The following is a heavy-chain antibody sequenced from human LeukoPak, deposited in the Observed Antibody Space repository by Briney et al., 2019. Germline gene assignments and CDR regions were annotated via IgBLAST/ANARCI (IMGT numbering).Heavy chain of an antibody. CDR2: IWYDGSNK. CDR3: ARDNSGWSYFDY. Sequence: PGGSLRLSCAASGFTFSSYGMHWVRQAPGKGLEWVAVIWYDGSNKYYADSVKGRFTISRDNSKNTLYLRMNSLRAEDTAVYYCARDNSGWSYFDYWGQGTLVTVSS. V-gene: IGHV3-33*01. CDR1: GFTFSSYG. J-gene: IGHJ4*02. D-gene: IGHD6-19*01.